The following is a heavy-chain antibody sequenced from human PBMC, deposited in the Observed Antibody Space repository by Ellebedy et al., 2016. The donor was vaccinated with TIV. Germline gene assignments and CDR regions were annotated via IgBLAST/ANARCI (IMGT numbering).Heavy chain of an antibody. V-gene: IGHV3-23*01. CDR1: GFTFSSFA. CDR2: ISADGVST. J-gene: IGHJ4*02. CDR3: AKGSSSGFTYDRVGFEY. D-gene: IGHD1-26*01. Sequence: GESLKISCAASGFTFSSFAMHWVRQAPGKGLEWLSVISADGVSTHHAGSVKGRFTITRDNSKNTLYLQMSRLSAEDTAIYYCAKGSSSGFTYDRVGFEYWGQGTLVTVSS.